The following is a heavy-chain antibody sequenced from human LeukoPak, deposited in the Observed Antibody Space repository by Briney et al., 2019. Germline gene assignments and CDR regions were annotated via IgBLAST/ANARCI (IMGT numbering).Heavy chain of an antibody. V-gene: IGHV4-61*02. J-gene: IGHJ6*03. Sequence: PSETLSLTCTVSGGSISSGSYYWSWIRQPAGKGLEWIGRIYTSGSTNYNPSLKSRVTISVDTSKNQFSLKLSSVTAADTAVYYCARGRGNYYYYYMDVWGKGTTVTVSS. CDR2: IYTSGST. CDR3: ARGRGNYYYYYMDV. CDR1: GGSISSGSYY.